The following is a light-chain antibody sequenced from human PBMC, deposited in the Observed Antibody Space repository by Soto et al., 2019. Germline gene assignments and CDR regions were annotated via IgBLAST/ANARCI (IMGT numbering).Light chain of an antibody. Sequence: ETVLTQSPGTLSLSPGQRATLSCRASQSVSSSNLAWYQQKPGQAPRLLIYGASSRATGIPDRFSGSGSGTDFNLTISGLEPEDFAVYFCQQYVGSGPVTFGGGTKVEVK. CDR2: GAS. CDR3: QQYVGSGPVT. V-gene: IGKV3-20*01. J-gene: IGKJ4*01. CDR1: QSVSSSN.